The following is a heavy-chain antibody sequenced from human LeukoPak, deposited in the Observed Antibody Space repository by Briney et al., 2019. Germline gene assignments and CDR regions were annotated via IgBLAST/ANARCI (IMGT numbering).Heavy chain of an antibody. CDR2: MSGVGGTT. CDR3: AKGSQWLLRGGAYFDS. CDR1: GFTFNNYA. V-gene: IGHV3-23*01. D-gene: IGHD6-19*01. J-gene: IGHJ4*02. Sequence: TGGSLSLSCEASGFTFNNYAMSWVRQAPGKGLEWVSAMSGVGGTTYYAASVRGRFTISRDNSKNILSLQMSSLRVEDTAIYYCAKGSQWLLRGGAYFDSWGQGTPVSVSS.